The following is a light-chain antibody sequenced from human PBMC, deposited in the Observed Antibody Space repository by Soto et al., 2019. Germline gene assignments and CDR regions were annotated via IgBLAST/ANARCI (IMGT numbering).Light chain of an antibody. J-gene: IGLJ1*01. V-gene: IGLV2-8*01. CDR3: SSYAGSNIYV. Sequence: QSALTQPPSASGSPGQSLTISCTGTSSDVGAYKYVSWYQQYPGKAPKLMIYEVTKRPSGVPDRLSGSKSGNTASLTVSGLQAEDEADYYCSSYAGSNIYVFGTGTKVTVL. CDR2: EVT. CDR1: SSDVGAYKY.